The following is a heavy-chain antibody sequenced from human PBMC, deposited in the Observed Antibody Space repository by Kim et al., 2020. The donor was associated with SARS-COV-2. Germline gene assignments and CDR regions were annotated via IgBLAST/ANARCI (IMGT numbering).Heavy chain of an antibody. CDR3: ARHLTESETYYKLAY. CDR1: GGSIGRFY. CDR2: VFNVGIT. V-gene: IGHV4-59*08. Sequence: SETLSLTCSVSGGSIGRFYWSWIRQPPGKGLEWIADVFNVGITNYNPTLQSRVTISVDTSKNQVSLRLSSVTAADTAIYYCARHLTESETYYKLAYWGQGTLFTVSS. J-gene: IGHJ4*02. D-gene: IGHD3-10*01.